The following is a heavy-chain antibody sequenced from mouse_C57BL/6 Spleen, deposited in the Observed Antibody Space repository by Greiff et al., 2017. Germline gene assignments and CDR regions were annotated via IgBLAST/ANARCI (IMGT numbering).Heavy chain of an antibody. Sequence: VQLKESGGGLVKPGGSLKLSCAASGFTFSDYGMHWVRQAPEKGLEWVAYISSGSSTIYYADTVKGRFTISRDNAKNTLFLQMTSLRSEDTAMYYCARNLITTVVEYYFDYWGQGTTLTVSS. J-gene: IGHJ2*01. CDR3: ARNLITTVVEYYFDY. D-gene: IGHD1-1*01. CDR2: ISSGSSTI. V-gene: IGHV5-17*01. CDR1: GFTFSDYG.